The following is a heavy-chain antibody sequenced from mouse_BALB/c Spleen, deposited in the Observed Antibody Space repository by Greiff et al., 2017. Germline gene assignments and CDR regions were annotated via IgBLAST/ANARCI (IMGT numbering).Heavy chain of an antibody. V-gene: IGHV1S56*01. CDR2: IYPGNVNT. CDR3: ARLGDYHWYFDV. CDR1: GYTFTSYY. D-gene: IGHD2-4*01. J-gene: IGHJ1*01. Sequence: QVQLKESGPELVKPGASVRISCKASGYTFTSYYIHWVKQRPGQGLEWIGWIYPGNVNTKYNEKFKGKATLTADKSSSTAYMQLSSLTSEDSAVYFCARLGDYHWYFDVWGAGTTVTVSS.